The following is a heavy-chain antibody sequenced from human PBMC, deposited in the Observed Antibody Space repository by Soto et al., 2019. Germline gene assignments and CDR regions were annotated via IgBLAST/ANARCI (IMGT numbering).Heavy chain of an antibody. CDR3: ARDELRGAFDI. V-gene: IGHV1-46*03. J-gene: IGHJ3*02. CDR2: INPSGGST. D-gene: IGHD1-26*01. Sequence: AAVKVSCKASVYTFTSYYIHWVGEAPGQGLEWMGIINPSGGSTSYAQKFQGRVTMTRDTSTSTVYMELSSLRSEDTAVYYCARDELRGAFDIWGQGTMVTVSS. CDR1: VYTFTSYY.